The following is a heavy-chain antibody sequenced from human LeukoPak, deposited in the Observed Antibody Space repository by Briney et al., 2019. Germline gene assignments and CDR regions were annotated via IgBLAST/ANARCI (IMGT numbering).Heavy chain of an antibody. CDR3: ARDRAKQQLHLYYFDY. D-gene: IGHD6-13*01. V-gene: IGHV1-2*02. Sequence: ASVKVSCKASGYTFTGYYMHWVRQAPGQGLEWMGWINPNSGGTNYAQKFQGRVTMTRDTSISTAYMELSRLRSDDTAVYYCARDRAKQQLHLYYFDYWGQGTLVTVSS. CDR2: INPNSGGT. J-gene: IGHJ4*02. CDR1: GYTFTGYY.